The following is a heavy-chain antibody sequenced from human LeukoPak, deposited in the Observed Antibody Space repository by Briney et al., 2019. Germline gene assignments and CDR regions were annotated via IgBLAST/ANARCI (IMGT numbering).Heavy chain of an antibody. J-gene: IGHJ4*02. CDR1: GGSFSGYY. CDR3: ARTLYGSGSYYDFDY. V-gene: IGHV4-34*01. Sequence: PSETLSLTCAVYGGSFSGYYWSWIRQPPGKGLEWIGEINHSGSTHYTPSLKSRVTISVDTSKNQFSLKLSSVTAADTAVYYCARTLYGSGSYYDFDYWGQGTLVTVSS. D-gene: IGHD3-10*01. CDR2: INHSGST.